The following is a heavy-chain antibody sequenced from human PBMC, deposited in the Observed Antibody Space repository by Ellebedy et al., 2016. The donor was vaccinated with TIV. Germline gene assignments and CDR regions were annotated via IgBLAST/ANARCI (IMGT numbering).Heavy chain of an antibody. Sequence: ASVKVSCKASGGTFSSYAISWVRQAPGQGLEWMGGIISIFGTANYAQKFQGRVTITADKSTGTAYMELSSLRCEDTAVYYCARAPPLFGDLGYYYYGMDVWGQGTTVTVSS. V-gene: IGHV1-69*06. D-gene: IGHD2-21*02. CDR1: GGTFSSYA. CDR3: ARAPPLFGDLGYYYYGMDV. J-gene: IGHJ6*02. CDR2: IISIFGTA.